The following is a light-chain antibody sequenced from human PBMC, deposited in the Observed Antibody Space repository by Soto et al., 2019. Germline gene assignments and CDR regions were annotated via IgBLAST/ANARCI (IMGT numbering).Light chain of an antibody. CDR3: SSYTSINTHV. CDR1: SSDVGGYNF. J-gene: IGLJ1*01. V-gene: IGLV2-14*01. CDR2: DVS. Sequence: QSALTQPASVSGSPGQSITISCTGTSSDVGGYNFVSWYQQYPGKAPKLIISDVSNRPSGVSTRFSGSKSGNTASLTISGLQAEDEADYYCSSYTSINTHVFGTGTKLTVL.